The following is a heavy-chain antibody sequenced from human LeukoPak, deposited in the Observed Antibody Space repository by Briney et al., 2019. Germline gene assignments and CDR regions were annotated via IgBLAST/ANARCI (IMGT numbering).Heavy chain of an antibody. V-gene: IGHV1-46*01. D-gene: IGHD1-26*01. CDR2: INPSGGST. CDR3: ARHERVGAKVDWLDP. J-gene: IGHJ5*02. Sequence: ASVKVSCKASGYTFTSYYMHWVRQAPGQGLEWMGIINPSGGSTSYAQKFQGRVTMTRDMSTSTVYMELSSLRSEDTAVYYCARHERVGAKVDWLDPWGQGTLVTVSS. CDR1: GYTFTSYY.